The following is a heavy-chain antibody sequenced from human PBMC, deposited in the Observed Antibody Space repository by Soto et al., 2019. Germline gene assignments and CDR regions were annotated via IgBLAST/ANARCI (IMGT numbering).Heavy chain of an antibody. CDR2: ISSSGSTI. D-gene: IGHD3-22*01. Sequence: TGGSLRLSCAASGFTFSDYYMSWIRQAPGKGLEWVSYISSSGSTIYYADSVKGRFTISRDNAKNSLYLQMNSLRAEDTAVYYCAREPYYDSSGYYYSWFDPWGQGTLVTVSS. J-gene: IGHJ5*02. CDR3: AREPYYDSSGYYYSWFDP. CDR1: GFTFSDYY. V-gene: IGHV3-11*01.